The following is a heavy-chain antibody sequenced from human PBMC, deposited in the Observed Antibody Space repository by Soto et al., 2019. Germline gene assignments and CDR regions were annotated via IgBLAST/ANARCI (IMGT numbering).Heavy chain of an antibody. CDR3: VKALYGGADY. CDR2: ISGNGGTT. D-gene: IGHD4-17*01. V-gene: IGHV3-23*01. CDR1: GFTFSTYA. Sequence: EVQLLESGGGLVQPGGSLRVSCAASGFTFSTYALGWVRQAPGKGLEWVSAISGNGGTTYYSDSVKGRFSISRDNSKNTPYLQMNSLRAEDTAVYYCVKALYGGADYWGQGTLVTVSS. J-gene: IGHJ4*02.